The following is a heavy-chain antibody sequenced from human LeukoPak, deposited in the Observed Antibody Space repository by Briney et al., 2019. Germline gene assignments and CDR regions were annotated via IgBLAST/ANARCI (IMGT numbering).Heavy chain of an antibody. CDR2: IYYSGST. V-gene: IGHV4-30-4*08. CDR3: ARITMIVVVDY. Sequence: SETLSLTCAVYGKSFNDYYWSWIRQPPGKGLEWIGYIYYSGSTYYNPSLKSRVTISVDTSKNQFSLKLSSVAAADTAVYYCARITMIVVVDYWGQGTLVTVSS. J-gene: IGHJ4*02. CDR1: GKSFNDYY. D-gene: IGHD3-22*01.